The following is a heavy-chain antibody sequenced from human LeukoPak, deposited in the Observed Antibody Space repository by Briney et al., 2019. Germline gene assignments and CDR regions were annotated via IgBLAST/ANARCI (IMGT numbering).Heavy chain of an antibody. CDR1: GGTFSSYA. J-gene: IGHJ4*02. CDR3: ARGGYYYDSSGYYYGGPFDY. CDR2: IIPIFGTA. V-gene: IGHV1-69*13. Sequence: SVKVSCRASGGTFSSYAISWVRQAPGQGLEWMGGIIPIFGTANYAQKFQGRVTITADESTSTAYMELSSLRSEDTAVYYCARGGYYYDSSGYYYGGPFDYWGQGTLVTVSS. D-gene: IGHD3-22*01.